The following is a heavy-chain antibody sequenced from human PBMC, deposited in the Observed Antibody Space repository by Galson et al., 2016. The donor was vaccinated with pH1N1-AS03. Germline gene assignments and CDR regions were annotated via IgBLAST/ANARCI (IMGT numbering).Heavy chain of an antibody. CDR1: GYTFNLYG. Sequence: SVKVSCKASGYTFNLYGTSWVRQAPGQGLEWLGWISAYSGDTHYAQNFQGRVSMTTDTSTSTAYLELRSLGSDDTAVYFCAGDRHPTGTLDYCCQGTPVIVSS. J-gene: IGHJ4*02. CDR3: AGDRHPTGTLDY. V-gene: IGHV1-18*01. D-gene: IGHD1-1*01. CDR2: ISAYSGDT.